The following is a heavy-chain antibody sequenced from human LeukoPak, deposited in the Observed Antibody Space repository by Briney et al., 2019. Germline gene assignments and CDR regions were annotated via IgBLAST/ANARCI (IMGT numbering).Heavy chain of an antibody. V-gene: IGHV3-53*01. CDR1: GFTVSSSF. D-gene: IGHD6-19*01. CDR3: ARGSGAP. J-gene: IGHJ5*02. CDR2: IYNNGDT. Sequence: GGSLRLSCAASGFTVSSSFMSWVRQAPGKGLEWVSIIYNNGDTYCADSVKGRFTISRDNSKNTVYLQMDSLRDEDTAVYHCARGSGAPWGQGTLVTVSS.